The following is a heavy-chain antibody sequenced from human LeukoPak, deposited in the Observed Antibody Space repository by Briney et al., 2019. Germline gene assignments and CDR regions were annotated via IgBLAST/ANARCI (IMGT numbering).Heavy chain of an antibody. D-gene: IGHD1-26*01. J-gene: IGHJ4*02. V-gene: IGHV4-39*07. CDR2: IYYSGST. CDR1: GGSIGSSSYY. CDR3: ARVARRGSYANDY. Sequence: PSETLSLTCTVSGGSIGSSSYYWGWIRQPPGKGLEWIGSIYYSGSTYYNPSLKSRVTISVDTSKNQFSLKLSSVTAADTAVYYCARVARRGSYANDYWGQGTLVTVSS.